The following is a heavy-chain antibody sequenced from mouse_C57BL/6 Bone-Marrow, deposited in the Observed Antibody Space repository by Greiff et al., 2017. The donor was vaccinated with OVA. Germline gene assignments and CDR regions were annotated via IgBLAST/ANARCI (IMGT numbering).Heavy chain of an antibody. J-gene: IGHJ2*01. Sequence: EVMLVESGGDLVKPGGSLKLSCAASGFTFSSYGMSWVRQTPDKRLEWVATISSGGSYTYYPDSVKGRFTISRDNAKNTLYLQMSSLKSEDTAMYYCARPYAPYSSRDYWGQGTTLTVSS. CDR2: ISSGGSYT. V-gene: IGHV5-6*02. D-gene: IGHD2-12*01. CDR1: GFTFSSYG. CDR3: ARPYAPYSSRDY.